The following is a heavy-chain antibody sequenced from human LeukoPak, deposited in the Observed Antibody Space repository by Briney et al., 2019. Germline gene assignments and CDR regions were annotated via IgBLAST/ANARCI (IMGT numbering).Heavy chain of an antibody. V-gene: IGHV1-69*05. J-gene: IGHJ4*02. D-gene: IGHD5-18*01. CDR3: TRVRKNVDTAMPYGSDY. CDR2: IIPIFGTA. Sequence: SVKVSCEASGGTFSTYAISWVREAPGQGLEWGGGIIPIFGTANYAQKFQGRVTITTDESTSTDYMELSSLRPKDAAAYYCTRVRKNVDTAMPYGSDYWGQGTLVTVSS. CDR1: GGTFSTYA.